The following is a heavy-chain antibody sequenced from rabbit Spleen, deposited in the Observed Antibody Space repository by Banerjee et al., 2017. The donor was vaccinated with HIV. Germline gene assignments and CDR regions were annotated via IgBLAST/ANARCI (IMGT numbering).Heavy chain of an antibody. Sequence: QSLEESGGGLVKPGASLTLTCKASGFSFSSGYWIYWVRQAPGKGLEWIGCIYTGDGSTYYANWAKGRFTISKTSSTTVTLQMTSLTAADTATYFCARRPSMTLVINLWGPGTLVTVS. CDR3: ARRPSMTLVINL. D-gene: IGHD2-1*01. V-gene: IGHV1S40*01. CDR2: IYTGDGST. J-gene: IGHJ4*01. CDR1: GFSFSSGYW.